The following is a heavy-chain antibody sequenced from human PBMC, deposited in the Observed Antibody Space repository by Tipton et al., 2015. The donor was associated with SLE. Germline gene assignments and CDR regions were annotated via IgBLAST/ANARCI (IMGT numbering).Heavy chain of an antibody. CDR1: GYSISSGYY. CDR2: MHYSGSS. D-gene: IGHD3-10*01. V-gene: IGHV4-38-2*01. Sequence: TLSLTCAVSGYSISSGYYWGWIRQPPGKGLEWIGIMHYSGSSYYNPSLKSRVTISVDTSKSQFSLKVSSVTAADTAVYYCARVVVRGVVHYYFYFDVWGKGTTVTVSS. CDR3: ARVVVRGVVHYYFYFDV. J-gene: IGHJ6*03.